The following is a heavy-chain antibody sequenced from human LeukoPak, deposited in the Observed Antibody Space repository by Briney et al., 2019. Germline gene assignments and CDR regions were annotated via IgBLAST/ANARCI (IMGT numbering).Heavy chain of an antibody. CDR1: GFTFINYE. J-gene: IGHJ6*03. CDR3: ASTRKSYGDYNYYYYMDV. D-gene: IGHD4-17*01. Sequence: PGGSLRLSCAASGFTFINYEMNWVRQAPGKGLEWVSYISSSGGTIYYADSVKGRFTISRDNSKNTLYLQMNSLRAEDTAVYYCASTRKSYGDYNYYYYMDVWGKGTTVTISS. CDR2: ISSSGGTI. V-gene: IGHV3-48*03.